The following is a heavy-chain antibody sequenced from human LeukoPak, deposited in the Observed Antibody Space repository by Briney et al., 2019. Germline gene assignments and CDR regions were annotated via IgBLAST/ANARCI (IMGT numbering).Heavy chain of an antibody. V-gene: IGHV3-30*18. CDR2: ISYGGSNK. CDR3: AKDLLHYYDSSGYLPGY. D-gene: IGHD3-22*01. Sequence: GGSLRLSCAASGFTFSSYGVHWVRQAPGKGLEWVAVISYGGSNKYYADSVKGRFTISRDNSKNTLYLQMNSLRAEDTAVYYCAKDLLHYYDSSGYLPGYWGQGTLVTVSS. CDR1: GFTFSSYG. J-gene: IGHJ4*02.